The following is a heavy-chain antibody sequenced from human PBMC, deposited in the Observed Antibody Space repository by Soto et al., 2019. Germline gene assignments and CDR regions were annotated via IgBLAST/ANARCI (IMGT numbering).Heavy chain of an antibody. CDR2: IYTSGTT. CDR1: GAPISSGGFY. D-gene: IGHD3-10*01. J-gene: IGHJ5*02. V-gene: IGHV4-31*03. CDR3: AREPISTPRGVTQVDP. Sequence: QVRLQESGPGLVRPSQTLSLTCNVSGAPISSGGFYWSWIRQHPGKGPEWIGYIYTSGTTFYNPSLGSRVTMSLDAAKNHFSLELRSVTVADTAVYYCAREPISTPRGVTQVDPWGQGTQVTVSS.